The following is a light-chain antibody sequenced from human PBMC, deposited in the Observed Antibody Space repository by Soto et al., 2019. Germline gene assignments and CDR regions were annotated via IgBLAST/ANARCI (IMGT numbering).Light chain of an antibody. Sequence: DLQMTQSPSTLSASVGDRVTITCRASQNINIWLAWYQQKPGTAPKLLIYKASTLESGVPSRFSGNGSGTDFTLTISSLQPDDSATHYCQQYNGLPTWTFGQGTKVE. CDR3: QQYNGLPTWT. CDR1: QNINIW. J-gene: IGKJ1*01. V-gene: IGKV1-5*03. CDR2: KAS.